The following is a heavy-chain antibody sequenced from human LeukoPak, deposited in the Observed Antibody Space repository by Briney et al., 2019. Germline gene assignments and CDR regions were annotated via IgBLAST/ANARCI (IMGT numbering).Heavy chain of an antibody. J-gene: IGHJ4*02. V-gene: IGHV4-31*03. D-gene: IGHD3-10*01. CDR2: IYYNERNYHTYYSGSP. Sequence: SQPLSLTCTVSGSSISSGGYYWSWIRQQPEKGLEWIGYIYYNERNYHTYYSGSPYYNPSLKSRLTISVDTSKNQFSLNVTSVTAADTAVYYCARSGGYFGGNFDYWGQGSLVTVSS. CDR3: ARSGGYFGGNFDY. CDR1: GSSISSGGYY.